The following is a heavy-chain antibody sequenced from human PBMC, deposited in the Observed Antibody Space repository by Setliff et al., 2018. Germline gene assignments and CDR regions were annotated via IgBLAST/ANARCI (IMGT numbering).Heavy chain of an antibody. V-gene: IGHV1-18*04. CDR2: ISAYNDNT. Sequence: ASVKVSCKASGYMFKSYGINWMRQAPGQGFEWMGWISAYNDNTKSAQKFQGRITMTTDTTTSTSYMELRSLRVEDTAIYYCAKSPHDFWSGRVFFDYWGQGMLVTVSS. CDR3: AKSPHDFWSGRVFFDY. J-gene: IGHJ4*01. CDR1: GYMFKSYG. D-gene: IGHD3-3*01.